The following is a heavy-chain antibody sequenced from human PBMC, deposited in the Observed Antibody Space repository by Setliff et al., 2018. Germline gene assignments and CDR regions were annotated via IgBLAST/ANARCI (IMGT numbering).Heavy chain of an antibody. CDR3: ASNRAAMALDDP. V-gene: IGHV4-39*01. CDR1: GGPISTATYY. CDR2: IYWSGNT. Sequence: SETLSLTCTVSGGPISTATYYWGWVRQSPGKGLEWIGSIYWSGNTWYNPSFKSRATISIDTSKNQFSLKMSSVTAADTAVYYCASNRAAMALDDPWGQGKLVTVSS. J-gene: IGHJ5*02. D-gene: IGHD5-18*01.